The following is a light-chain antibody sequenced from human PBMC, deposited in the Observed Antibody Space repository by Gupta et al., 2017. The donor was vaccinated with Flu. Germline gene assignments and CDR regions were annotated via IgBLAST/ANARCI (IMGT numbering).Light chain of an antibody. V-gene: IGLV7-46*01. CDR2: DTS. J-gene: IGLJ3*02. CDR3: KVSSSNARV. Sequence: QAVVTQAPSLTVSRGGTVTLTCGSISGAVPMLHFPFCCQQRPGQAPRPLIHDTSNTAASTPVRFSGSVRGGKAALTLAGAEAADDDDYYCKVSSSNARVFGGGTKLTVL. CDR1: SGAVPMLHF.